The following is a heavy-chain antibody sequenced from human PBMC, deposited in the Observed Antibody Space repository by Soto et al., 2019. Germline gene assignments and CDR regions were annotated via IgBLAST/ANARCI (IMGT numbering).Heavy chain of an antibody. CDR1: GDSIRSYYW. V-gene: IGHV2-5*01. Sequence: TLSLTCTVSGDSIRSYYWSWIRQPPGKGLECLALIYWNDDKYYSPSLKSRLTITRDTSKNQVVLTVTNMDPVDTATYYCAHSGIAMADDAFDVWGQGTMVTVSS. CDR3: AHSGIAMADDAFDV. CDR2: IYWNDDK. J-gene: IGHJ3*01. D-gene: IGHD6-19*01.